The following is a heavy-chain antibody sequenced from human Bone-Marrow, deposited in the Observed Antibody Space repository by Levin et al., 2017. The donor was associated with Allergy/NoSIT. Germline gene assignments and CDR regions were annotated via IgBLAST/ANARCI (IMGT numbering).Heavy chain of an antibody. Sequence: ASVKVSCKASGGTFSSYAISWVRQAPGQGLEWMGGIIPIFGTANYAQKFQGRVTITADESTSTAYMELSSLRSEDTAVYYCARKGQVPAAHGAFDIWGQGTMVTVSS. CDR3: ARKGQVPAAHGAFDI. V-gene: IGHV1-69*13. D-gene: IGHD2-2*01. J-gene: IGHJ3*02. CDR1: GGTFSSYA. CDR2: IIPIFGTA.